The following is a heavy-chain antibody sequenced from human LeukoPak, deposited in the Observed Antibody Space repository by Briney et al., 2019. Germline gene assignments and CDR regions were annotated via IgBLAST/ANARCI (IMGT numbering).Heavy chain of an antibody. CDR2: ISAYNGNT. CDR1: GYTFTSYG. J-gene: IGHJ4*02. Sequence: ASVKVSCKASGYTFTSYGISWVRQAPGQGLEWMGWISAYNGNTNYAQKLQGRVTMTTDTSTSTAYMELRSLRSDDTAVYYCARVEVLRFSEWYGRDYWGQGTLVTVSS. D-gene: IGHD3-3*01. V-gene: IGHV1-18*01. CDR3: ARVEVLRFSEWYGRDY.